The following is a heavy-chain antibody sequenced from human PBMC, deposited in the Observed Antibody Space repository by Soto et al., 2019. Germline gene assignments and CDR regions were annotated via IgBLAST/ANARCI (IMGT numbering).Heavy chain of an antibody. V-gene: IGHV1-18*01. CDR2: ISAYNGNT. J-gene: IGHJ4*02. CDR3: ARFDFWSGYYYPQH. CDR1: GYTLNSYG. D-gene: IGHD3-3*01. Sequence: GASVKVSCKASGYTLNSYGISWVRQAPGQGLEWMGWISAYNGNTNYAQKIQGRVTMTTDTSTSTAYMELRSLRSDDSAVYYCARFDFWSGYYYPQHWGQGTLVTVSS.